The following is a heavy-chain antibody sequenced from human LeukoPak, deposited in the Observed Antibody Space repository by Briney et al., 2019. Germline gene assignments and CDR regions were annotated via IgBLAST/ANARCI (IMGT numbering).Heavy chain of an antibody. CDR1: GLNFRTSW. J-gene: IGHJ3*02. V-gene: IGHV3-7*03. D-gene: IGHD3-10*01. CDR2: IRYNGTVK. Sequence: GGSLRLSCTASGLNFRTSWMSWVRQSPGKGLEFLANIRYNGTVKNYMDSVKGRFIISRDNPKNSLYLQMNSLRAEDTAVYYCAKAPRGVIIPDAFDIWGQGTMVTVSS. CDR3: AKAPRGVIIPDAFDI.